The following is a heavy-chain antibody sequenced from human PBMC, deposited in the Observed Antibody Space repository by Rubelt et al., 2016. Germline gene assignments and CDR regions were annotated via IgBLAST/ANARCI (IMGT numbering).Heavy chain of an antibody. CDR1: GGSISSYY. CDR2: IYYSGST. Sequence: QVQLQESGPGLVKPSETLSLTCTVSGGSISSYYWSWIRQPPGKGLEWIGYIYYSGSTNYNPSLTSRVTISVDTSKNQFSLKLSSVTAADTAVYYCARRAYDSSGYNFDYWGQGTLVTVSS. V-gene: IGHV4-59*08. D-gene: IGHD3-22*01. J-gene: IGHJ4*02. CDR3: ARRAYDSSGYNFDY.